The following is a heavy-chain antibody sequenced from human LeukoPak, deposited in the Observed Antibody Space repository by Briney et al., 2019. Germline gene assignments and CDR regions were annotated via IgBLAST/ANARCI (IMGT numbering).Heavy chain of an antibody. CDR1: GYSFTSNW. Sequence: GESLKISCKGSGYSFTSNWIGWVRQMPGKGLEWMEIIFPADSDTRYIPSFQGQVTISADKSISTGYLQWSSLKASDTAMYYCATLAVAGSGTFDYWGQATLVTVST. V-gene: IGHV5-51*01. J-gene: IGHJ4*02. D-gene: IGHD6-19*01. CDR2: IFPADSDT. CDR3: ATLAVAGSGTFDY.